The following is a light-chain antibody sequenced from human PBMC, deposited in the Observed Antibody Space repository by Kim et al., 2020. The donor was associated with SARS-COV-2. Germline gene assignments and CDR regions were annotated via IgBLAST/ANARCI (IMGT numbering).Light chain of an antibody. J-gene: IGKJ1*01. CDR3: QHYTSYPWT. CDR1: QNIRTW. Sequence: DIQMTQSPSTLSASVGDRVTITCRASQNIRTWLAWYQQAPGKAPSLLIHQASSLHNGVPSRFSGSGSGTDFNLTISSLQPHDCATYYCQHYTSYPWTFGPGTKVDIK. V-gene: IGKV1-5*03. CDR2: QAS.